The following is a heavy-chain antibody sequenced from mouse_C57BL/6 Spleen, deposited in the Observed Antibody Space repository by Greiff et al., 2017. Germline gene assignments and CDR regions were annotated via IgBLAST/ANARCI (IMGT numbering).Heavy chain of an antibody. D-gene: IGHD2-3*01. J-gene: IGHJ2*01. CDR3: ARTPLYDGYYGY. CDR2: INPSTGGT. Sequence: EVQRVESGPELVKPGASVKISCKASGYSFTGYYMNWVKQSPEKSLEWIGEINPSTGGTTYNQKFKAKATLTVDKSSSTAYMQLKSLTSEDSAVYYCARTPLYDGYYGYWGQGTTLTVSS. CDR1: GYSFTGYY. V-gene: IGHV1-42*01.